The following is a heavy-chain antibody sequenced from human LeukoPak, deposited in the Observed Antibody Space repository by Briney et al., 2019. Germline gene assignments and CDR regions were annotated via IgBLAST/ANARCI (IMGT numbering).Heavy chain of an antibody. Sequence: ASVKVSCKASGYTFTGYYMHWVRQAPGQGLEWMGWINPNSGGTNYAQKFQGRVTMTRDTSISTAYLELSRLGSDDSALYYCAKDQAHGYTYSYAFDMWGQGTMVTVSS. J-gene: IGHJ3*02. CDR2: INPNSGGT. V-gene: IGHV1-2*02. D-gene: IGHD5-12*01. CDR1: GYTFTGYY. CDR3: AKDQAHGYTYSYAFDM.